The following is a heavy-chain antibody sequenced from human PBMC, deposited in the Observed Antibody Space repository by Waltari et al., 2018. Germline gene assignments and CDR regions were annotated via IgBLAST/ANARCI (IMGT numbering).Heavy chain of an antibody. CDR2: IYYSGST. J-gene: IGHJ4*02. Sequence: QLQLQESGPGLVKPSETLSLTCTVSGGSISSSSYYWGWIRQPPGKGLEWIGSIYYSGSTYYNPSLKSRVTISVDTSKNQFSLKLSSVTAADTAVYYCARVVPQGSTVILPYFDYWGQGTLVTVSS. CDR1: GGSISSSSYY. D-gene: IGHD4-17*01. CDR3: ARVVPQGSTVILPYFDY. V-gene: IGHV4-39*07.